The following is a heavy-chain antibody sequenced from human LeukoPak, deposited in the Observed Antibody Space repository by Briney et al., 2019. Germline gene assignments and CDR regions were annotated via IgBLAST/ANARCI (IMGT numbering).Heavy chain of an antibody. D-gene: IGHD5-12*01. CDR1: DYTFINYG. CDR2: MNFNNGGT. J-gene: IGHJ3*02. V-gene: IGHV1-2*02. Sequence: GAAVKVSCKASDYTFINYGISWVRQAPGQGLEWVGWMNFNNGGTRCAPKFQGRVTMTRDTSISTAYMELNSLRSDDTAMYYCAREGSSGHDWYAFDIWGQETMVTVSP. CDR3: AREGSSGHDWYAFDI.